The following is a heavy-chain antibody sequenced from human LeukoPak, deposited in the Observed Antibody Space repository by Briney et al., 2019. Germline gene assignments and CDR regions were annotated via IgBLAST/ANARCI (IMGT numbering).Heavy chain of an antibody. J-gene: IGHJ4*02. Sequence: SQTLSLTCTVSGGSISSGGYYWSWIRQPPGKGLEWIGYIYHSGSTYYNPSLKSRVTISVDTSKNQFSLKLSSVTAADTAVYYCARDSAETTSFDYWGQGTLVTVSS. V-gene: IGHV4-30-2*01. CDR1: GGSISSGGYY. CDR2: IYHSGST. CDR3: ARDSAETTSFDY. D-gene: IGHD2/OR15-2a*01.